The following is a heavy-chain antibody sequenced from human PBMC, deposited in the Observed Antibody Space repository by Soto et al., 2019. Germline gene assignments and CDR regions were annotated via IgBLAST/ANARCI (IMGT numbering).Heavy chain of an antibody. Sequence: EVQLLESGGGLVQLGGSLRLSCAASGFTFTTYAMSWVRQAPGKGLEWVSAISGSGDNTSYTDSVKGRFIISRDNSMTTLYLQMNRLRDEYTAFYYCALRKTGSFFDYWGQGTLVTVSS. CDR3: ALRKTGSFFDY. J-gene: IGHJ4*02. D-gene: IGHD1-26*01. V-gene: IGHV3-23*01. CDR1: GFTFTTYA. CDR2: ISGSGDNT.